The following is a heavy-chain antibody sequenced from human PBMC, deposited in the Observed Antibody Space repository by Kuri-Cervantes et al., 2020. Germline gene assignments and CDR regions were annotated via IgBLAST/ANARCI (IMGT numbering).Heavy chain of an antibody. D-gene: IGHD6-13*01. J-gene: IGHJ6*02. CDR2: ISGSGGST. CDR3: AKDLSWYHPYYYYGMDV. Sequence: GESLKISCAASGFTVSSNYMSWVRQAPGKGLEWVSAISGSGGSTYYADSVKGRFTISRDNSKNTLYLQMNSLRAEDTAVYYCAKDLSWYHPYYYYGMDVWGQGTTVTVSS. CDR1: GFTVSSNY. V-gene: IGHV3-23*01.